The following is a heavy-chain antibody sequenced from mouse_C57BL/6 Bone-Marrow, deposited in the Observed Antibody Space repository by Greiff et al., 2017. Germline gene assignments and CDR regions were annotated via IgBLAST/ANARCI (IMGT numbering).Heavy chain of an antibody. CDR3: ARHLYYGSSYCFAY. CDR1: GFTFSSYG. CDR2: ISSGGSYT. J-gene: IGHJ3*01. Sequence: EVMLVESGGDLVKPGGSLKLSCAASGFTFSSYGMSWVRQTPDKRLEWVATISSGGSYTYYPDSVKGRFTISRDNAKNTLYLQMSSLKSEDTAMYYCARHLYYGSSYCFAYWGQGTLVTVSA. V-gene: IGHV5-6*02. D-gene: IGHD1-1*01.